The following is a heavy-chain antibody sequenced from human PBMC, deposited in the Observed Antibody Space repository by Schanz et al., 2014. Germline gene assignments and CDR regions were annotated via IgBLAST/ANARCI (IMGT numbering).Heavy chain of an antibody. J-gene: IGHJ5*02. D-gene: IGHD2-2*01. CDR2: IIPIHGIV. V-gene: IGHV1-69*09. CDR1: GYTFTSYG. Sequence: QVHLVQSGAEVHKPGASLKISCKASGYTFTSYGISWVRQAPGQGLEWMGRIIPIHGIVNYAQRFQDRVRITADKSTSTAYMELSSLRSDDTAVYYCARDRRRYCSTASCLHDNWFDPWGQGTLVIVSS. CDR3: ARDRRRYCSTASCLHDNWFDP.